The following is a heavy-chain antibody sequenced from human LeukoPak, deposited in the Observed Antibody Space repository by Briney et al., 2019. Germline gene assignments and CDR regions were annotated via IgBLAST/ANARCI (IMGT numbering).Heavy chain of an antibody. CDR2: INSDGSST. J-gene: IGHJ4*02. V-gene: IGHV3-74*01. CDR1: GFTFSSYW. D-gene: IGHD2-21*02. Sequence: GGSLRLSCAASGFTFSSYWMHWVRQAPGKGLAWVSRINSDGSSTSYADSVKGRFTISRDNAKNTLYLQMNSLRAEDTAVYYCAREGFCGGDCYSPYYFDYWGQGTLVTVSS. CDR3: AREGFCGGDCYSPYYFDY.